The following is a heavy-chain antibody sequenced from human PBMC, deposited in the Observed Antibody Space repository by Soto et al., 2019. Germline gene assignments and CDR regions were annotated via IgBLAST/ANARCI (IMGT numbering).Heavy chain of an antibody. D-gene: IGHD4-17*01. CDR3: ATPLENGDELSFAVN. V-gene: IGHV1-46*01. CDR1: GYTFTSYY. J-gene: IGHJ1*01. CDR2: INPSGGST. Sequence: GASVKVSCKASGYTFTSYYMHWVRQAPGQGLEWMGIINPSGGSTSYAQKFQGRVTMTRDTSTSTVYMELSSLRSEDTAVYYCATPLENGDELSFAVNWGQGTLVTVSS.